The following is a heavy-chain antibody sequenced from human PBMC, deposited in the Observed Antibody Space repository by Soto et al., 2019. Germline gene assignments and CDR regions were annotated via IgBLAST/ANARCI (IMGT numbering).Heavy chain of an antibody. CDR1: GFTFSSYW. D-gene: IGHD3-16*01. CDR3: ARDNWSYNY. Sequence: PGGSLILSPAAAGFTFSSYWMSWGRQAPGKGLDWVANIKQEGIEKYYVDSVKGRFTISRDNAKNSLYLQMNRLRAEDTAVYYCARDNWSYNYWGQGTRVTVSS. CDR2: IKQEGIEK. V-gene: IGHV3-7*03. J-gene: IGHJ4*02.